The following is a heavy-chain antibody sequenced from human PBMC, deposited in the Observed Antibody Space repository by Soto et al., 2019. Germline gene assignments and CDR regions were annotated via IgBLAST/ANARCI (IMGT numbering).Heavy chain of an antibody. CDR1: GGSIISSNC. J-gene: IGHJ6*02. V-gene: IGHV4-4*02. D-gene: IGHD3-10*01. CDR3: ARANYGSGRAMDV. Sequence: AETLSLTCAVSGGSIISSNCLILFRQPPGKVLEWIGEIYHSGSTNYNPSLKSRVTISVDKSKNQFSLKLSSVTAADTAVYYCARANYGSGRAMDVWGQGTTVTVSS. CDR2: IYHSGST.